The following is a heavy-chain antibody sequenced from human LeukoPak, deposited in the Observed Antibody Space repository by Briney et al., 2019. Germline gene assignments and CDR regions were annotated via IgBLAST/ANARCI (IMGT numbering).Heavy chain of an antibody. Sequence: SETLSLTCTVSGGSISSGTYYWSWIRQPAGKGLEWIGRIYSSGSTNYNPSLKSRVAISVDTSQNQFSLNLSSVTAADTAVYYCATDYYDSSGYKDYWGQGTLVTVSS. D-gene: IGHD3-22*01. CDR1: GGSISSGTYY. CDR3: ATDYYDSSGYKDY. CDR2: IYSSGST. V-gene: IGHV4-61*02. J-gene: IGHJ4*02.